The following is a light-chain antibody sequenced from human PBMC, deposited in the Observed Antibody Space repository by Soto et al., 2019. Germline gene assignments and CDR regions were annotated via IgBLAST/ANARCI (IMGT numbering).Light chain of an antibody. V-gene: IGKV3-11*01. CDR2: DAS. CDR1: QSVSDY. J-gene: IGKJ4*01. CDR3: QQRVNWHPT. Sequence: ETVLTQSPARLSLSPGESATLSCRAGQSVSDYLAWYQQKPGQPPRLLFFDASNRVTGVPARFSAGGYGTDFTLIISNLKPEDFAVYYCQQRVNWHPTLGGGTKVEI.